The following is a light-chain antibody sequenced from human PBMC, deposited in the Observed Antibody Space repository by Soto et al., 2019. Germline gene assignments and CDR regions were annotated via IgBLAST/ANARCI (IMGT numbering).Light chain of an antibody. Sequence: QSVLTQPPSVSGAPGQRVTISCTGSSSNIGAGYDVHWYQQLPGTAPKLLIYGNSNRPSGVPDRFSGSKSGTSASLAITGLQAEDEADYYCQSYDRSLSVVFGGWTKLTVL. V-gene: IGLV1-40*01. CDR1: SSNIGAGYD. J-gene: IGLJ2*01. CDR2: GNS. CDR3: QSYDRSLSVV.